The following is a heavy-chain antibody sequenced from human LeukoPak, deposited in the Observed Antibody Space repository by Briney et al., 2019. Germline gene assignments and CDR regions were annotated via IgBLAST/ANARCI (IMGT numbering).Heavy chain of an antibody. D-gene: IGHD2-15*01. CDR1: GFTFNSYA. V-gene: IGHV3-30*04. CDR3: ARDRRYCSGGSCYFDYFFDY. Sequence: GTSLRLSCAASGFTFNSYAVHWVRQAPGKGLEWVAVISYDGSIDFYAASVKGRFTISRDNSKNTLYLQMNSLRIDDTALYFCARDRRYCSGGSCYFDYFFDYWGQGTLVTVSS. CDR2: ISYDGSID. J-gene: IGHJ4*02.